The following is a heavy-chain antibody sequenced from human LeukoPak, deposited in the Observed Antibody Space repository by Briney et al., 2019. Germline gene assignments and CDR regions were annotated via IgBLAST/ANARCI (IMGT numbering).Heavy chain of an antibody. CDR3: ARDQRKYSSSWYFGGSDYYYYYYMDV. Sequence: GASVKVSCKASGYTFTSYYMHWVRQAPGQGLEWMGIINPSGGSTSYAQKFQGRVTMTRDMSTSTVYMELSSLRSEDTAVYYCARDQRKYSSSWYFGGSDYYYYYYMDVWGKGTTVTVSS. CDR1: GYTFTSYY. J-gene: IGHJ6*03. CDR2: INPSGGST. D-gene: IGHD6-13*01. V-gene: IGHV1-46*01.